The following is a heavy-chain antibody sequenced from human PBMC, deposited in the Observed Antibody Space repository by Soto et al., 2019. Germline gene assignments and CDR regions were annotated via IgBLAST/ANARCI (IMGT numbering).Heavy chain of an antibody. J-gene: IGHJ4*02. Sequence: ASVKVSCKASGYIFTSFVLAWVLQAPGQGLEWVGWVGPFSGHTQSAQKFQDRVTLTTDASTRTAFMELRSLKSEDTAVYYCARDPSNSGYDVYFDSWGEGTVVTVPS. D-gene: IGHD5-12*01. CDR2: VGPFSGHT. CDR3: ARDPSNSGYDVYFDS. CDR1: GYIFTSFV. V-gene: IGHV1-18*04.